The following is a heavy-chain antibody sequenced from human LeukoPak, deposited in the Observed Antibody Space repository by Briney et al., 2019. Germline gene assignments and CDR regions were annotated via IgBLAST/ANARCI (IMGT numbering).Heavy chain of an antibody. Sequence: PSETLSLTCTVSGGSISSGDYYWSWIRQPPGKGLEWIGYIYYSGSTYYNPSLKSRVTISVDTSKNQFSLKLSSVTAADTAVYYCARASGGSGYYPDNWFDPWGQGTLVTVSS. CDR3: ARASGGSGYYPDNWFDP. V-gene: IGHV4-30-4*08. D-gene: IGHD3-3*01. CDR1: GGSISSGDYY. CDR2: IYYSGST. J-gene: IGHJ5*02.